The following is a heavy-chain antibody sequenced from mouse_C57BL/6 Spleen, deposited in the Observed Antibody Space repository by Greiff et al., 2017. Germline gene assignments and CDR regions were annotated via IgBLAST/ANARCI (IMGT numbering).Heavy chain of an antibody. D-gene: IGHD2-3*01. Sequence: DVKLVESEGGLVQPGSSMKLSCTASGFTFSDYYMAWVRQVPEKGLEWVANINYDGSSTYYLDSLKSRFIISRDNAKNILYLQMSSLKSEDTATYYCARDRGDGYYFWYFDVWGTGTTVTVSS. CDR3: ARDRGDGYYFWYFDV. V-gene: IGHV5-16*01. CDR2: INYDGSST. J-gene: IGHJ1*03. CDR1: GFTFSDYY.